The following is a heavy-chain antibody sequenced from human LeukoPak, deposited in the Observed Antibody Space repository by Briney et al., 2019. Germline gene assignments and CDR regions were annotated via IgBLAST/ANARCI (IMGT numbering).Heavy chain of an antibody. CDR1: GSSISSYY. Sequence: SETLSLTCTVSGSSISSYYWSWIRQPPGKGLEWIGYIYYSGSTNYNPSLKSRVTISVDTSKNQFSLKLSSVTAADTAVYYCARGRGYDSDYWGQGTLVTVSS. CDR3: ARGRGYDSDY. V-gene: IGHV4-59*01. J-gene: IGHJ4*02. D-gene: IGHD5-12*01. CDR2: IYYSGST.